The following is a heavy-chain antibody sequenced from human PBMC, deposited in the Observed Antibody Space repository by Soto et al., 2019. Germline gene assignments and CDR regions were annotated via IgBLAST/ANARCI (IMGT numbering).Heavy chain of an antibody. CDR1: GGSVSSGSYY. D-gene: IGHD3-3*01. Sequence: PSETLSLTCTVSGGSVSSGSYYWSWIRQPPGKGLEWIGYIYYSGSTNYNPSLKSRVTISVDTSKNQFSLKLSSVTAADTAVYYCARDLVFWSGYLYYYYGMDVWGQGTTVTVSS. CDR3: ARDLVFWSGYLYYYYGMDV. J-gene: IGHJ6*02. CDR2: IYYSGST. V-gene: IGHV4-61*01.